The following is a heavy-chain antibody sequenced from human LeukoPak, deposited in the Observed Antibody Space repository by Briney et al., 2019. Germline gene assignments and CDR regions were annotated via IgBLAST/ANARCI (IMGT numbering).Heavy chain of an antibody. D-gene: IGHD3-22*01. CDR2: IIPIFGTA. CDR1: GSTFSSYA. CDR3: ARSHDSSGYPPRYYYMDV. Sequence: SVKLSCKGSGSTFSSYAISWVRQAPGQGLEWMGGIIPIFGTANYAQKFQSRVTITADKSTSTAYIELSSLRSEDTAVYYCARSHDSSGYPPRYYYMDVWGKETTGTVSS. J-gene: IGHJ6*03. V-gene: IGHV1-69*06.